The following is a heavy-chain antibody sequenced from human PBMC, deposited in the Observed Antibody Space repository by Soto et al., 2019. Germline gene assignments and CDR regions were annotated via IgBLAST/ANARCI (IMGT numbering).Heavy chain of an antibody. Sequence: QVQLVESGGGVVQPGRSLRLSCAASGFTFSNYGMPWVRQAPGKGLEWVAVISYHGSDKYYADSVKGRFTISRDNSKNTLYLQMDSLRAEDTAVYYCAKDHLTTTVTTVGYGGQGTLVTVSS. V-gene: IGHV3-30*18. CDR2: ISYHGSDK. CDR3: AKDHLTTTVTTVGY. D-gene: IGHD4-17*01. CDR1: GFTFSNYG. J-gene: IGHJ4*02.